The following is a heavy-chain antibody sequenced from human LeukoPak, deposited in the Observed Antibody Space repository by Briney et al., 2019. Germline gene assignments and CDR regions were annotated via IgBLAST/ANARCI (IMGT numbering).Heavy chain of an antibody. CDR1: GFTFGDYY. J-gene: IGHJ3*02. Sequence: GGSLRLSCAASGFTFGDYYMTWIRQAPGKGLEWVSYISSRSGSSIYYGDSVKGRFTVSRDNAKNSLYLQMNSLRAEDTAVYYCAREYSSSWPDAFDIWGQGTMVTVSS. CDR3: AREYSSSWPDAFDI. V-gene: IGHV3-11*04. CDR2: ISSRSGSSI. D-gene: IGHD6-13*01.